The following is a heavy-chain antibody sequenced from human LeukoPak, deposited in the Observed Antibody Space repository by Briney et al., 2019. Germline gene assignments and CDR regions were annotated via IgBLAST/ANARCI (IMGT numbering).Heavy chain of an antibody. CDR1: GGSFSGYY. CDR2: INHSGST. J-gene: IGHJ6*03. V-gene: IGHV4-34*01. D-gene: IGHD5-12*01. CDR3: ALDGGGYDFYGYYYYMDV. Sequence: SETLSLTCAVYGGSFSGYYWSWIRQPPGKGLEWIGEINHSGSTNYNPSLKSRVTISVDTSKNQFSLKLSSVTAADTAVYYCALDGGGYDFYGYYYYMDVWGKGTTVTISS.